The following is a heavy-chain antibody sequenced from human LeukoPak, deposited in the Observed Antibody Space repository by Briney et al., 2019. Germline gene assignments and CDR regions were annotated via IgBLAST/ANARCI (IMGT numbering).Heavy chain of an antibody. Sequence: QPGESLRLSCTASGFTFSNFWMGWVRQAPGKGLEWVAVISHDGTVQHYADSVKGRFTISRDNSKNTLYLQMNSLRAEDTAVYYCAREGTWGVVVPAAIGGDGMDVWGQGTTVTVSS. J-gene: IGHJ6*02. CDR1: GFTFSNFW. CDR3: AREGTWGVVVPAAIGGDGMDV. V-gene: IGHV3-30*03. CDR2: ISHDGTVQ. D-gene: IGHD2-2*02.